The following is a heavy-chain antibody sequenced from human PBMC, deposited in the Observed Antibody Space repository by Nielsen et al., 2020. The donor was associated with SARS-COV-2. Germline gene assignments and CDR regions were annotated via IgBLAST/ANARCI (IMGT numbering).Heavy chain of an antibody. Sequence: GESLKISCAASGFTFSSYGMHWVRQAPGKGLEWVAVISYDGSNKYYADSVKGRFTISRDNSKNTLYLQMNSLRAEDTAVYYCAKGVPTHYSDYWGQGTLVTVSS. CDR1: GFTFSSYG. J-gene: IGHJ4*02. CDR3: AKGVPTHYSDY. CDR2: ISYDGSNK. V-gene: IGHV3-30*18. D-gene: IGHD1-1*01.